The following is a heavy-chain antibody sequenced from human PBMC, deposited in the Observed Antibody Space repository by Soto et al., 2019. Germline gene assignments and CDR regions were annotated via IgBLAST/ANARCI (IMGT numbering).Heavy chain of an antibody. CDR1: GYTFTDYY. V-gene: IGHV1-2*02. J-gene: IGHJ6*02. CDR2: INPNSGCT. CDR3: ARDQSPSSGWPGMDV. Sequence: VQLVQSGAEVKKPGASVKVSCKASGYTFTDYYMHWVRQAPGQGLEWMGWINPNSGCTNYAQKVQGRVTMTRDTSISTAYMELNRLRSDDTAVYYCARDQSPSSGWPGMDVWGQGTTVTVSS. D-gene: IGHD6-19*01.